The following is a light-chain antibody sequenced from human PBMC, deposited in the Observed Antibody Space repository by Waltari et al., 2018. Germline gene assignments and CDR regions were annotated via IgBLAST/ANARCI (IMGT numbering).Light chain of an antibody. J-gene: IGLJ1*01. CDR2: EVS. Sequence: QSALTQPASVSGSPGQSITISCTGTSSDVGGYNYVSWYQQHPGKAPKLMIYEVSNRPSGVSNRCSGSKSGNTASLTISGLQAEEEADYYCSSYTGSSTIFGTGTKVTVL. CDR3: SSYTGSSTI. V-gene: IGLV2-14*01. CDR1: SSDVGGYNY.